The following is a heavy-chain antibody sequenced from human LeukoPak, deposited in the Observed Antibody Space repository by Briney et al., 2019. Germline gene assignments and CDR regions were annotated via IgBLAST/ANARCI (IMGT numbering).Heavy chain of an antibody. Sequence: GGSLRLSCAASGLSVSYNYMSWVRQVPGKGLEWASVIYANGRTYYADSVKGRFTISRDNSQNTVDLQMNSLRDEDTAMYYCSTTVPNVVATMITDYWGQGTLVTVPS. V-gene: IGHV3-53*01. D-gene: IGHD5-12*01. CDR2: IYANGRT. CDR1: GLSVSYNY. CDR3: STTVPNVVATMITDY. J-gene: IGHJ4*02.